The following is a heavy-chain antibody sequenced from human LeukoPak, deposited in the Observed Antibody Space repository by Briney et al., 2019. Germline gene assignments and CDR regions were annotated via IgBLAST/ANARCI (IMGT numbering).Heavy chain of an antibody. Sequence: SETLSLTCTVSGVSMSAYQWSWVRQPPGKGLEWIGYIYFSGSTNYNPSLESRVTISVDTSKNQFSLKLSSVTAADTAVYYCARQDYFDRGSKGWFDPWGQGTLVTVSS. CDR1: GVSMSAYQ. D-gene: IGHD3-22*01. V-gene: IGHV4-59*08. CDR2: IYFSGST. CDR3: ARQDYFDRGSKGWFDP. J-gene: IGHJ5*02.